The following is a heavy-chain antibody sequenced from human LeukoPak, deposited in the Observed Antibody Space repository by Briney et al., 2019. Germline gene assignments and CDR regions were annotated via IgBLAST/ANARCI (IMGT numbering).Heavy chain of an antibody. D-gene: IGHD3-10*01. V-gene: IGHV4-59*01. J-gene: IGHJ3*02. CDR2: IYYSGGT. Sequence: SETQSLTCAVYGGSFSGYYWSGIRQPPGKGLEWIGYIYYSGGTNYNPSLKSRVTISVDTSKNQFSLKLSSVTAADTAVYYCARVVRNYYGSGRAFDIWGQGTMVTVSS. CDR1: GGSFSGYY. CDR3: ARVVRNYYGSGRAFDI.